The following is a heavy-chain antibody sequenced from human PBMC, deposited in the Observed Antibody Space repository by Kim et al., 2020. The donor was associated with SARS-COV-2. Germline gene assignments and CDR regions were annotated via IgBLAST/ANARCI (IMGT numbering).Heavy chain of an antibody. Sequence: YYADSVKGRFTISRDNSKNTLYLQMNSLRAEDTAVYYCAKEEWELPLFDYWGQGTLVTVSS. CDR3: AKEEWELPLFDY. J-gene: IGHJ4*02. V-gene: IGHV3-23*01. D-gene: IGHD1-26*01.